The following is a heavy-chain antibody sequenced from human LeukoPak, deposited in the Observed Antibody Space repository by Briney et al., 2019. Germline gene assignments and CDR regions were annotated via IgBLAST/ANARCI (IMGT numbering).Heavy chain of an antibody. CDR3: ARGLLGIDYYYYGMDV. CDR1: GGSVNSYY. J-gene: IGHJ6*02. V-gene: IGHV4-59*02. Sequence: SETLSLTCAVYGGSVNSYYWSWIRQPPGKGLEWIGYIYYSGSTDYNPSLKSRVTISVDTSKNQFSLKLSSVTAADTAVYYCARGLLGIDYYYYGMDVWGQGTTVTVSS. D-gene: IGHD7-27*01. CDR2: IYYSGST.